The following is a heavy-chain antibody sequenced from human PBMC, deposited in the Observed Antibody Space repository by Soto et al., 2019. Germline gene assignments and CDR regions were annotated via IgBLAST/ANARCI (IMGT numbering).Heavy chain of an antibody. D-gene: IGHD6-13*01. CDR2: IIPIFGKT. CDR1: GYTFTSYG. V-gene: IGHV1-69*13. CDR3: ARYIAAADTGYFDY. Sequence: GASVKVSCKASGYTFTSYGISWVRQAPGQGLEWMGGIIPIFGKTNYAQKFQGRVTMTADESTSTAYMELSSLRSEDTAVYYCARYIAAADTGYFDYWGQGTLVTVSS. J-gene: IGHJ4*02.